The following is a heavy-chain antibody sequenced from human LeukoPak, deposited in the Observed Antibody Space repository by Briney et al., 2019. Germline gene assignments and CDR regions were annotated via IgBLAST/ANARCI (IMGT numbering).Heavy chain of an antibody. Sequence: SVTVSCKASGGTFSSYAISWVRQAPGQGLEWMGRIIPILGIANYAQKFQGRVTITADKSTSTAYMELSSLRSEDTAVYYCARGSDSLTDRDYYYYGMDVWGQGTTVTVSS. D-gene: IGHD3-9*01. J-gene: IGHJ6*02. CDR1: GGTFSSYA. CDR2: IIPILGIA. CDR3: ARGSDSLTDRDYYYYGMDV. V-gene: IGHV1-69*04.